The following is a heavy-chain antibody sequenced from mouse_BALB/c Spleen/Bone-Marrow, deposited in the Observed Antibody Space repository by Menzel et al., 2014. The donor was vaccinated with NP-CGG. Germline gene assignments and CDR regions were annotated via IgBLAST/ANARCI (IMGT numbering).Heavy chain of an antibody. CDR2: ILPGRGST. V-gene: IGHV1-9*01. D-gene: IGHD1-1*01. Sequence: LEESGAELMKPGASAKISCKATGYTFSSYWIEWVKQRPGHGLEWIGEILPGRGSTNYNEKFKGKATFTSDTSSNTAYMQLSSLTSEDSAVYYCARWDTTAMDYWGQGTSVTVSS. CDR3: ARWDTTAMDY. J-gene: IGHJ4*01. CDR1: GYTFSSYW.